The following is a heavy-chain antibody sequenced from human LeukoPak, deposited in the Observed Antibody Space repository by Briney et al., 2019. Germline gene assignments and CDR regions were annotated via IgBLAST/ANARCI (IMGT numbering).Heavy chain of an antibody. CDR3: ARDLGQYYDTSDNWFDP. J-gene: IGHJ5*02. V-gene: IGHV3-23*02. CDR1: GFTFSNYG. Sequence: GGSLRLSCAASGFTFSNYGMSWVRQAPGKGLEWVSGISDSGGSTKYEVSVKGRFTISRDNYKDTLYLQMNSLRAEDTAVYYCARDLGQYYDTSDNWFDPWGQGTLVTVSS. D-gene: IGHD3-22*01. CDR2: ISDSGGST.